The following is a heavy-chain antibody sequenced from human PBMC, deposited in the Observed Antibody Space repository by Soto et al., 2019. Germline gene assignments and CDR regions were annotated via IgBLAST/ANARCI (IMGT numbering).Heavy chain of an antibody. CDR1: GFTFSSYG. J-gene: IGHJ4*02. Sequence: GGSLRLSCAASGFTFSSYGMHWVRQAPGKGLEWVAVISYDGSNKYYADSVKGRLTISRDNSKNTLYLQMNSLRAEDTAVCYCAKDRSLVRGPMPYWGQGTLVTVSS. CDR2: ISYDGSNK. D-gene: IGHD3-10*01. V-gene: IGHV3-30*18. CDR3: AKDRSLVRGPMPY.